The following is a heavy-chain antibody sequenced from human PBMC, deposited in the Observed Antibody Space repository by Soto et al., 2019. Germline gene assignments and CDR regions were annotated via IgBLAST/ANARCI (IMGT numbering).Heavy chain of an antibody. CDR1: GFTFSSYG. J-gene: IGHJ4*02. D-gene: IGHD3-9*01. CDR2: ISYDGSNK. Sequence: GGSLRLSCAASGFTFSSYGMHWVRQAPGKGLEWVAVISYDGSNKYYADSVKGRFTISRDNSKNTLYLQMNSLRAEDTAVYYCAKDLKNFDWLFIDFDYWGQGTLVTVSS. V-gene: IGHV3-30*18. CDR3: AKDLKNFDWLFIDFDY.